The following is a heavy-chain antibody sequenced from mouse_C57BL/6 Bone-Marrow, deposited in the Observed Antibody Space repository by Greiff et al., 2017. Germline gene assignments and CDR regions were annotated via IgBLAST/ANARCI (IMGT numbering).Heavy chain of an antibody. Sequence: VKLQESGAELARPGASVKLSCKASGYTFTSYGISWVKQRTGQGLEWIGEIYPRSGNTYYNEKFKGKATMTADKSSSTAYMVLRSLTSEDAAVYFCARAGDYLYAMDYWGQGTSVTVSS. CDR1: GYTFTSYG. CDR2: IYPRSGNT. D-gene: IGHD2-4*01. J-gene: IGHJ4*01. CDR3: ARAGDYLYAMDY. V-gene: IGHV1-81*01.